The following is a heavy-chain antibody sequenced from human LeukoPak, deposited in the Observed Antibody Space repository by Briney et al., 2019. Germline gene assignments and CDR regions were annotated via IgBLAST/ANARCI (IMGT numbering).Heavy chain of an antibody. D-gene: IGHD1-14*01. CDR3: ARVTERD. J-gene: IGHJ4*02. CDR1: GFTFSSYA. Sequence: GGSLRLSCAASGFTFSSYAMHWVRQAPGKGLEWVAVISYDGSNKYYADSVKGRFTISRDNSKNTLYLQMNSLRAEDTAVYYCARVTERDWGQGTLVNVSS. CDR2: ISYDGSNK. V-gene: IGHV3-30*04.